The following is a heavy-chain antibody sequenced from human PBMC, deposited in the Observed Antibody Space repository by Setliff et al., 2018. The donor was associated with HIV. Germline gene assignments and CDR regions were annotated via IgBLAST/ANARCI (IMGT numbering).Heavy chain of an antibody. Sequence: SETLSLTCTVSGGSISSGSYYWSWIRQPAGKGLEWIGHIYTSGSTNYNPSLKSRVTISVDTSKNQFSLKLSSVTAEDTAVYYCARELHDYSNYSGWFDPWGQGTLVTVSS. CDR3: ARELHDYSNYSGWFDP. J-gene: IGHJ5*02. CDR2: IYTSGST. CDR1: GGSISSGSYY. V-gene: IGHV4-61*09. D-gene: IGHD4-4*01.